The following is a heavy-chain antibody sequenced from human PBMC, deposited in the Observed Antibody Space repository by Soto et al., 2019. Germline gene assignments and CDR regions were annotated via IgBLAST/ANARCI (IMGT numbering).Heavy chain of an antibody. CDR3: ARDLRDSYGSDGMDV. CDR1: GGTFSSYA. V-gene: IGHV1-69*06. CDR2: IIPIFGTA. D-gene: IGHD5-18*01. Sequence: GASVKVSCKASGGTFSSYAISWVRQAPGQGLEWMGGIIPIFGTANYAQKFQGRVTITADKSTSTAYMELSSLRSEDTAVYYCARDLRDSYGSDGMDVWGQGTTVTVSS. J-gene: IGHJ6*02.